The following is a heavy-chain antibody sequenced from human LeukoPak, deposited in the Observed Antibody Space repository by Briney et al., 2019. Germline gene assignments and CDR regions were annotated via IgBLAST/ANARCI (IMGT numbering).Heavy chain of an antibody. CDR1: GFTFSTYW. CDR3: AKDSYSKGDY. Sequence: GGSLRLSCAASGFTFSTYWMSWVRQAPGKGLEWVANINQDGSEKYSVDSVKGRFAISRDNAQNSFYLQMNSLETDDTAVYYCAKDSYSKGDYWGQGTLVTVSS. J-gene: IGHJ4*02. D-gene: IGHD4-11*01. V-gene: IGHV3-7*01. CDR2: INQDGSEK.